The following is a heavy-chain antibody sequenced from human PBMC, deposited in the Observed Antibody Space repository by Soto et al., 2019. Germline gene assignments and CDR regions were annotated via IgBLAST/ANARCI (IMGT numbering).Heavy chain of an antibody. CDR1: GYTFTSYG. Sequence: ASVKVSCKASGYTFTSYGISWVRQAPGQGLEWMGGISAYNGNTNYAQKLQGRVTITTDKSTSTAYMELSSLRSEDTAVYYCARSPIWPQEYYFDYWGQGTLVTVSS. CDR3: ARSPIWPQEYYFDY. CDR2: ISAYNGNT. J-gene: IGHJ4*02. V-gene: IGHV1-18*01.